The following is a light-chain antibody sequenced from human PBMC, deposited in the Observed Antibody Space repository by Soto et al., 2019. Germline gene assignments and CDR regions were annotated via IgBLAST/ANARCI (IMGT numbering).Light chain of an antibody. J-gene: IGLJ2*01. CDR2: DGT. CDR3: ISYTTSSTL. Sequence: QSVLTQPASVSGSPGQSITISCTGTSSDIGANNYVSWYQHHPGKAPKLMIYDGTNRPSGVSNRFSGSKPGNTASLTVSGLQAEDEADYYCISYTTSSTLFGGGTKFTVL. CDR1: SSDIGANNY. V-gene: IGLV2-14*03.